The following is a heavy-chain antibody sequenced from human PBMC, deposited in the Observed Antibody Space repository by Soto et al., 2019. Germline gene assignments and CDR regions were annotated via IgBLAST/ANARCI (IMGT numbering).Heavy chain of an antibody. Sequence: QVRLVQSGAEVKKPGASVSISCTTSGFTFTTYYIHWVRQAPGQGLEWMGMIDPSGGSTTYAQKFQGRITMTSDMSTSTVYMELSSLRSEDTAVYYCARVPYDTTGYYAFWGQGTLVTVSS. J-gene: IGHJ4*02. CDR1: GFTFTTYY. D-gene: IGHD3-22*01. CDR2: IDPSGGST. CDR3: ARVPYDTTGYYAF. V-gene: IGHV1-46*01.